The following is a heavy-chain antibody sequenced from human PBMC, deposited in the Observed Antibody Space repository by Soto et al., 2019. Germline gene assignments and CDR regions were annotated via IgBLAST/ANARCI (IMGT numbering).Heavy chain of an antibody. J-gene: IGHJ5*02. V-gene: IGHV4-39*01. CDR1: GGSISSSSYY. D-gene: IGHD3-10*01. Sequence: QLQLQESGPGLVKPSETLSLTCTVSGGSISSSSYYWGWIRQPPGKGLEWIGSIYYSGSTYYNPYLRSRVIIAVNTSKNQFSQKQSTGTAADTAVYYCGRHQLSDNYGSGRVDPWGQGTLVTVSS. CDR3: GRHQLSDNYGSGRVDP. CDR2: IYYSGST.